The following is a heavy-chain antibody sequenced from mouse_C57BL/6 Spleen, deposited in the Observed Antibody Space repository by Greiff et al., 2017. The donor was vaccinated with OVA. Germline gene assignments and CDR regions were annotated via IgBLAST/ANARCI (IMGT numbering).Heavy chain of an antibody. V-gene: IGHV1-64*01. CDR3: AREIGSNWDYAMDY. CDR1: GYTFTSYW. D-gene: IGHD2-5*01. J-gene: IGHJ4*01. CDR2: IHPNSGST. Sequence: VQLQQPGAELVKPGASVKLSCKASGYTFTSYWMHWVKQRPGQGLEWIGMIHPNSGSTNYNEKFKSKATLTVDKSSSTAYMQLSSLTSEDSAVYYCAREIGSNWDYAMDYWGQGTSVTVSS.